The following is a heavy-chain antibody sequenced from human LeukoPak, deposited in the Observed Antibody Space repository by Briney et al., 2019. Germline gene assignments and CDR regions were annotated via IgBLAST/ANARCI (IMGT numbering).Heavy chain of an antibody. D-gene: IGHD1-26*01. CDR3: ARGYSGSYGRFDY. CDR2: IYYSGNT. V-gene: IGHV4-59*01. CDR1: GGSISSFY. J-gene: IGHJ4*02. Sequence: SETLSLTCTVSGGSISSFYWSWIRQPPGKGLEWLGYIYYSGNTNYNPSLKNRVTISVDTSKNQFSLKLSSVTAADTAVYYCARGYSGSYGRFDYWGQGTLATVSS.